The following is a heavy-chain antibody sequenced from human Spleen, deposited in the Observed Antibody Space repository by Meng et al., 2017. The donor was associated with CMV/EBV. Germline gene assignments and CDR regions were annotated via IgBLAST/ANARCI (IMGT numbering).Heavy chain of an antibody. J-gene: IGHJ3*02. Sequence: ETLSLTCAASGFTFDSYAISWVRQAPGKGLEWVSTISDSGARTYYADSVKGRFTISRDNSKKTVYLQMRSLGAEDTAVYSCVKDRLVRRYCSSTSCPEDVFDIWGQGTMVTVSS. CDR2: ISDSGART. D-gene: IGHD2-2*01. CDR3: VKDRLVRRYCSSTSCPEDVFDI. V-gene: IGHV3-23*01. CDR1: GFTFDSYA.